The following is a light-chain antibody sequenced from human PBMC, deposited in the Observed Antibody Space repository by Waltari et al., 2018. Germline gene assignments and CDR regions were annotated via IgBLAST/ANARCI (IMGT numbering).Light chain of an antibody. J-gene: IGLJ1*01. V-gene: IGLV2-14*01. CDR3: SSYTSRSTSV. CDR1: SSDIGGFNY. CDR2: DVN. Sequence: QSALTQPASVSGSPGQSITISCTGTSSDIGGFNYVSWYQQHPGKAPKLMIYDVNKRRSWFSYRSAGSKAGDAASLTISGLQAEDEAVYYCSSYTSRSTSVFGTGTKVTVL.